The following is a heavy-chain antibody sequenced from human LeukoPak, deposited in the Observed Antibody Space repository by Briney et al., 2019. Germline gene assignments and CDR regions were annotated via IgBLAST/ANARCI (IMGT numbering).Heavy chain of an antibody. CDR2: FYYSGST. D-gene: IGHD6-19*01. V-gene: IGHV4-39*01. CDR1: GGSLSISNYY. J-gene: IGHJ4*02. CDR3: SRKQWVMYYFES. Sequence: SETLSLTCTVSGGSLSISNYYWGWLRQPPGTGLEWIGSFYYSGSTYYNPSLKSRITISVDTSKRPFSLKLNSVTAADTAVYYCSRKQWVMYYFESWGEGPLVSVSS.